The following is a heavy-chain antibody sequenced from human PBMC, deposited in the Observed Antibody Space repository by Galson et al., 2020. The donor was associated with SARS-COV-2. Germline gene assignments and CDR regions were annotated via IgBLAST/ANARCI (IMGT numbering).Heavy chain of an antibody. CDR2: IYYSGST. Sequence: SETLSLTCTVSGGSISSSSYYWGWIRQPPGTGLEWIGSIYYSGSTYYNPSLKSRVTISVDTSKNQFSLKLSSVTAADTAVYYCARNEWLRSPFDPWGQGTLVTVSS. V-gene: IGHV4-39*07. CDR3: ARNEWLRSPFDP. J-gene: IGHJ5*02. CDR1: GGSISSSSYY. D-gene: IGHD5-12*01.